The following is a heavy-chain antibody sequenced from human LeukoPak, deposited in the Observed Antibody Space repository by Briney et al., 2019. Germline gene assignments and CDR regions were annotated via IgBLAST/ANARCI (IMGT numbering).Heavy chain of an antibody. Sequence: GGSLRLSCAASGFTFSDYYMSWIRQAPGKGLEWVSYISSSGSTIYYADSVKGRFTISRGNAKNSLYLQMNSLRAEDTAVYYCARDRADIVVVPAAIGHYYYGMDVWGQGTTVTVSS. J-gene: IGHJ6*02. CDR3: ARDRADIVVVPAAIGHYYYGMDV. D-gene: IGHD2-2*01. CDR2: ISSSGSTI. CDR1: GFTFSDYY. V-gene: IGHV3-11*01.